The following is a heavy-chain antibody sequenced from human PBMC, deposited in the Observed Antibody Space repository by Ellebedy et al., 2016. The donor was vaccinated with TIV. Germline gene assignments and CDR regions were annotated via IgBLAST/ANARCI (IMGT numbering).Heavy chain of an antibody. CDR2: ITPILGIT. V-gene: IGHV1-69*02. CDR3: ASRAFGEADH. CDR1: GYSFIDYY. J-gene: IGHJ4*02. D-gene: IGHD3-10*01. Sequence: SVKVSXXASGYSFIDYYIHWVRQAPGQGLEWMGRITPILGITNYAQKFQGRVTMTADKSTGTAYMELTSLRSEDTAVYYCASRAFGEADHWGQGTLVTVSS.